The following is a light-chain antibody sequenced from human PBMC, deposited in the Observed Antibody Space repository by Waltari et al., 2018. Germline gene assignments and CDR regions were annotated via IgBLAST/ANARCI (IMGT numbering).Light chain of an antibody. CDR3: QHYVNLPVT. V-gene: IGKV3-20*01. CDR1: QSVGKS. J-gene: IGKJ1*01. Sequence: EIVLTQSPGTLSLSPGERATLSCRASQSVGKSLAWYQQRPGQAPRLLIYDASPRATGTPGSVSGSGFGTDFSLAISSLEPEDXXVYFCQHYVNLPVTFGQGTKVEI. CDR2: DAS.